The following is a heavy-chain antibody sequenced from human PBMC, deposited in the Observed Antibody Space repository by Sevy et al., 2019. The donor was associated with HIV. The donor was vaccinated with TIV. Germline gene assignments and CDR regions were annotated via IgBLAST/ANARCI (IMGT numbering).Heavy chain of an antibody. D-gene: IGHD3-16*02. J-gene: IGHJ4*02. CDR1: GFTFSSYA. CDR3: ARVGGDYVWGSYRV. CDR2: ISYDGSNK. V-gene: IGHV3-30-3*01. Sequence: GGSLRLSCAASGFTFSSYAMHWVRQAPGKGLEWVAVISYDGSNKYYADSVKGRFTISRDNSKNTLYLQMNSLRAEDTAVYYCARVGGDYVWGSYRVWGQGTLVNVSS.